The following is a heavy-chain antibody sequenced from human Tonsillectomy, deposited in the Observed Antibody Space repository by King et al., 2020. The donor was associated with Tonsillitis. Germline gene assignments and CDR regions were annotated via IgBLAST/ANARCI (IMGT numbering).Heavy chain of an antibody. CDR2: INHSGST. D-gene: IGHD6-19*01. CDR1: GGSFSGYY. J-gene: IGHJ4*02. Sequence: VQLQQWGAGLLKPSETLSLTCAVYGGSFSGYYWSWIRQPPGKGLEWIGEINHSGSTNYNPSLKSRVTISVDTSKNQFSLKLSSVTAADTAVYYCARRGSGWYTPYFDYWGQGTLVTVSS. CDR3: ARRGSGWYTPYFDY. V-gene: IGHV4-34*01.